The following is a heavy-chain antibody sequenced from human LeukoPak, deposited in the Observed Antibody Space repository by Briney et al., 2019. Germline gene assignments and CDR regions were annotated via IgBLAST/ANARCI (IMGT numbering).Heavy chain of an antibody. CDR1: GFTFSRSS. V-gene: IGHV3-7*01. CDR2: IKEDGSEM. Sequence: PGGSLRLSCAASGFTFSRSSMSWVRQAPGKGLEWVASIKEDGSEMYYVDSVKGRFTISRDNTKNSLYLQMNSLRAEDTAVYYCARGRRWNDYWGQGTLVTVSS. CDR3: ARGRRWNDY. J-gene: IGHJ4*02. D-gene: IGHD4-23*01.